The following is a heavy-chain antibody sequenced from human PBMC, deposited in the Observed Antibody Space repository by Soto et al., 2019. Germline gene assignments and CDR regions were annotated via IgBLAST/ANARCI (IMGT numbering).Heavy chain of an antibody. V-gene: IGHV1-2*02. CDR1: GYTFTGYY. CDR3: ARDSTYYDFWSGYYTGTPTSNFDY. D-gene: IGHD3-3*01. J-gene: IGHJ4*02. Sequence: GASVKVSCKASGYTFTGYYMHWVRQAPGQGLEWMGWINPNSGGTNYAQKFQGRVTMTRDTSISTAYMELSRLRSEDTAVYYCARDSTYYDFWSGYYTGTPTSNFDYWGQGTLVTVSS. CDR2: INPNSGGT.